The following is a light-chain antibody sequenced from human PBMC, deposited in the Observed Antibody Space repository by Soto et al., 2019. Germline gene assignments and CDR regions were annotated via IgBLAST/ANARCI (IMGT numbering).Light chain of an antibody. CDR1: NIGNKR. CDR2: YDC. CDR3: QVWDIMTDNYV. J-gene: IGLJ1*01. Sequence: SYELTQSPSVSVAPEKTATITCGGNNIGNKRVHWYRQKPGQAPVLLISYDCDRPSGIPERFSGSNSGNTATLTISRVEAGDEADYYCQVWDIMTDNYVFGSGTKLTVL. V-gene: IGLV3-21*04.